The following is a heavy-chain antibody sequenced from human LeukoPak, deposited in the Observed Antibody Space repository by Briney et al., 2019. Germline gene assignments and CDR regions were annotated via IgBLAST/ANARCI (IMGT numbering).Heavy chain of an antibody. CDR1: GGSISSGGYY. CDR2: IYHSGST. CDR3: GRRGAGLDWFDP. V-gene: IGHV4-30-2*01. D-gene: IGHD3-10*01. Sequence: IPSETLSLTCTVSGGSISSGGYYWSWIRQPPGKGLEWIGYIYHSGSTYYNPSLKSRVTISVDRSKNQFSLKLSSVTAADTAVYYCGRRGAGLDWFDPWGQGTLVTVSS. J-gene: IGHJ5*02.